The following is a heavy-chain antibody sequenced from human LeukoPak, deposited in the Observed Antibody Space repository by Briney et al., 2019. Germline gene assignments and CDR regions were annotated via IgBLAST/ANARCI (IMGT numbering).Heavy chain of an antibody. CDR1: GFTFSSYA. D-gene: IGHD3-3*01. CDR3: AKDNDFWSGYIYYYYYGMDV. J-gene: IGHJ6*02. Sequence: TGGSLRLSCAASGFTFSSYAMSWVRQAPGKGLEWVSAISGSGGSTYYADSVKGRFTISRDNSKNTLYLQMNSLRAEDTAVYYCAKDNDFWSGYIYYYYYGMDVWGQGTTVTVSS. CDR2: ISGSGGST. V-gene: IGHV3-23*01.